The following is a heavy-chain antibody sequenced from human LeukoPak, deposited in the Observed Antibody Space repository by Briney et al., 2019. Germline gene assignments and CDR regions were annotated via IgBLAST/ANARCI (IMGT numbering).Heavy chain of an antibody. CDR2: INTNTGNP. D-gene: IGHD6-13*01. CDR1: GYTFTTYA. J-gene: IGHJ4*02. V-gene: IGHV7-4-1*02. Sequence: ASVKVSCKTSGYTFTTYAIHWVRQAPGQGLEWMGWINTNTGNPAYAQGFTGRFVFSLDTSVSTAYLQISSLEAEDTAMYYCVGAAPGSPIDYWGQGTLVTVSS. CDR3: VGAAPGSPIDY.